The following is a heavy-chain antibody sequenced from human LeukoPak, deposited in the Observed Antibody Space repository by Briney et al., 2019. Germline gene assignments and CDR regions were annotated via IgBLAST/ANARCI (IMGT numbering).Heavy chain of an antibody. CDR3: ARGHSSGWYDY. Sequence: SETLSLTCAVYGGSFSGYYWSWIRQPPGKGLEWIGEINHSGSTNYNPSLKSRVAISVDTSKNQFSLKLSSVTAADTAVYYCARGHSSGWYDYWGQGTLVTVSS. D-gene: IGHD6-19*01. CDR2: INHSGST. CDR1: GGSFSGYY. V-gene: IGHV4-34*01. J-gene: IGHJ4*02.